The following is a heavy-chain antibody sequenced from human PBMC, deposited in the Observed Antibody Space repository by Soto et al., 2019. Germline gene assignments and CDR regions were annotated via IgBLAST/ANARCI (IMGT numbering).Heavy chain of an antibody. D-gene: IGHD5-18*01. CDR3: ASSQVRGYSYGEPNFDY. Sequence: LRLSCAASGFTFSSYAMHWVRQAPGKGLEWVAVISYDGSNKYYADSVKGRFTISRDNSKNTLYLQMNSLRAEDTAVYYCASSQVRGYSYGEPNFDYWGQGTLVTVSS. J-gene: IGHJ4*02. CDR1: GFTFSSYA. CDR2: ISYDGSNK. V-gene: IGHV3-30-3*01.